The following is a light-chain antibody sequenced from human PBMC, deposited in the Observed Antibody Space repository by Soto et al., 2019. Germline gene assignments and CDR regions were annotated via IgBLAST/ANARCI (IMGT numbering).Light chain of an antibody. CDR1: QSVSINH. Sequence: LVLPPSAGTLSLSPFYRSTIFFRASQSVSINHLAWYQQKPGQAPRLLIYGGSSRATGIPVRFSGSGSETDFTLTITRLEPEDFAVYYCKQYSSSRTFGKGTKVDIK. CDR2: GGS. V-gene: IGKV3-20*01. CDR3: KQYSSSRT. J-gene: IGKJ1*01.